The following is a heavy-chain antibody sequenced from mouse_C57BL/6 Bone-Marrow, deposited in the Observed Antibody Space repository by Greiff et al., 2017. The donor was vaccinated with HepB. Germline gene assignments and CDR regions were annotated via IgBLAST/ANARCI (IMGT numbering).Heavy chain of an antibody. CDR3: ARGDYYGSGGYYYAMDY. D-gene: IGHD1-1*01. CDR1: GFTFSDYG. CDR2: ISSGSSTI. Sequence: EVKLMESGGGLVKPGGSLKLSCAASGFTFSDYGMHWVRQAPEKGLEWVAYISSGSSTIYYADTVKGRFTISRDNAKNTLFLQMTSLRSEDTAMYYCARGDYYGSGGYYYAMDYWGQGTSVTVSS. V-gene: IGHV5-17*01. J-gene: IGHJ4*01.